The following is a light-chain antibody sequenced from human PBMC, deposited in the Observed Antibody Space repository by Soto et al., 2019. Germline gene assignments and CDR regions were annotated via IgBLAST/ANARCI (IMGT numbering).Light chain of an antibody. CDR1: SSDVGSYNL. J-gene: IGLJ1*01. V-gene: IGLV2-23*01. Sequence: QSALTQPASVSGSPGQSITISCTGTSSDVGSYNLVSWYQLHPGRAPKLMIYEGSKRPSGVSNRFSGSKSGNTASLTISGLQAEDEADYYCCSYARSSTYVFGTGTKATVL. CDR3: CSYARSSTYV. CDR2: EGS.